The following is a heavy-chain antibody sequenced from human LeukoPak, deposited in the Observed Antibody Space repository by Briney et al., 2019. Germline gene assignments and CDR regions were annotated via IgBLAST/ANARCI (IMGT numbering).Heavy chain of an antibody. CDR1: GGTFSSYA. Sequence: SVKVSCKASGGTFSSYAISWVRQAPGQGLEWMGRTIPILGIANYAQKFQGRVTITADKSTSTAYMELSSLRSEDTAVYYCAGGIAAAGTVDYWGQGTLVTVSS. D-gene: IGHD6-13*01. CDR3: AGGIAAAGTVDY. J-gene: IGHJ4*02. CDR2: TIPILGIA. V-gene: IGHV1-69*04.